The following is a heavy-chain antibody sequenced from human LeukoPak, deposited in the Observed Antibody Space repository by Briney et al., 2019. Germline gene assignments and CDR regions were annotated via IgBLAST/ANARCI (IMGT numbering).Heavy chain of an antibody. D-gene: IGHD3-22*01. V-gene: IGHV4-30-4*01. J-gene: IGHJ4*02. CDR2: IYYSGST. CDR1: GGSISSGDYY. CDR3: ARGRPTRYYYDSSGPDY. Sequence: SQTLSLTCTVSGGSISSGDYYWSWIRQPPGKDLEWIGYIYYSGSTYYNPSLKSRVTISVDTSKNQFSLKLSSVTAADTAVYYCARGRPTRYYYDSSGPDYWGQGTLVTVSS.